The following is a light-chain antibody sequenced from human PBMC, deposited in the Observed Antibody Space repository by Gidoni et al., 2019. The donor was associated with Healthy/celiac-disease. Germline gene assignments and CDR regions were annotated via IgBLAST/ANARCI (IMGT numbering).Light chain of an antibody. Sequence: ILLTQSPGTLSLSPGERATLTCRASQSVSSSYLAGSQQKPGQAPRILIYGASSRAPGILDRFSGSRSGTDDTLTISRLEPEDYAVDYCQQYGSRPWTFGQGTKVEIK. CDR1: QSVSSSY. J-gene: IGKJ1*01. CDR2: GAS. CDR3: QQYGSRPWT. V-gene: IGKV3-20*01.